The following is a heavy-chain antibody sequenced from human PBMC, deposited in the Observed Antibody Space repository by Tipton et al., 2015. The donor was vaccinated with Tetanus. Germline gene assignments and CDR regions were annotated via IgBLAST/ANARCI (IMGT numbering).Heavy chain of an antibody. Sequence: LRLSCTVSGGSISNDDYPWSWIRQPPGKGLEWIGNIYHSGSAYYNPSLKSRVSISVDRSKNQFSLSLSSVTAADTAVYYCVRVNYYDSMYNWFDPWGQGTLVTVSS. CDR2: IYHSGSA. CDR1: GGSISNDDYP. J-gene: IGHJ5*02. CDR3: VRVNYYDSMYNWFDP. V-gene: IGHV4-30-2*01. D-gene: IGHD3-22*01.